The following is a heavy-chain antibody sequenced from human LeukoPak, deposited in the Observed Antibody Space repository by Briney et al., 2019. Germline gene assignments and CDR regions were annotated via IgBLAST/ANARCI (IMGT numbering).Heavy chain of an antibody. CDR1: AFTPTNYS. CDR3: ARTGKFVS. Sequence: SLSLSCAPSAFTPTNYSTDWVRPAPGEGLGWEDNIKRDGSETLYVASEKGRFTIYRDNAKNSVYKQMNSLRAEHTSIYYCARTGKFVSWGEGTQATVS. J-gene: IGHJ5*01. V-gene: IGHV3-7*03. CDR2: IKRDGSET.